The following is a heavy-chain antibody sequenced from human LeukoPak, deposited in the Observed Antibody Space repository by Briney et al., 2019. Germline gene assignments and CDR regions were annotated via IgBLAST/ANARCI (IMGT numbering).Heavy chain of an antibody. CDR2: ISYDGSVE. V-gene: IGHV3-30*04. CDR3: ARALGSSWYSSLDA. Sequence: GGSLRLSCAAFGFTFSNYAMHWVRQAPGKGLEWVALISYDGSVEKSAASVKGRFTISTDNSKNTLYLQMNSLRIEDTAVYYCARALGSSWYSSLDAWGQGTLVPVSS. D-gene: IGHD6-13*01. CDR1: GFTFSNYA. J-gene: IGHJ5*02.